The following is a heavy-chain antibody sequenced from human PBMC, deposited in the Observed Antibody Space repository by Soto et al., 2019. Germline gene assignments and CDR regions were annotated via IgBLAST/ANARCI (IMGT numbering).Heavy chain of an antibody. J-gene: IGHJ6*02. D-gene: IGHD3-10*01. CDR1: GYTFTSYD. V-gene: IGHV1-8*01. CDR2: MNPNSGNT. Sequence: QVQLVQSGAKVKKPGASVKVSCKASGYTFTSYDINWVRQATGQGLEWMGWMNPNSGNTGYAQKFQGRVTMTRNTSISTAYMELSSLRSEDTAVYYCARNVWFGELYAYYGMDVWGQGTTVTVSS. CDR3: ARNVWFGELYAYYGMDV.